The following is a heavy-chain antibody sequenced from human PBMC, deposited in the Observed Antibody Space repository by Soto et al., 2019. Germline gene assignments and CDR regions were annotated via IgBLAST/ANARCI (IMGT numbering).Heavy chain of an antibody. Sequence: PSETLSLTCTVSGGSISSSSYYWGWIRQPPGKGLEWIGSIYYSGSTYYNPSLKSRVTISVDTSKNQFSLKLSSVTAGDTAVYYCARRVAVAGTTKAFDIWGQGTMVTVSS. CDR1: GGSISSSSYY. CDR2: IYYSGST. J-gene: IGHJ3*02. CDR3: ARRVAVAGTTKAFDI. V-gene: IGHV4-39*01. D-gene: IGHD6-19*01.